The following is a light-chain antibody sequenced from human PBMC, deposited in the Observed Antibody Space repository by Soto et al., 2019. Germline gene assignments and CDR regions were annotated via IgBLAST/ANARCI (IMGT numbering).Light chain of an antibody. V-gene: IGKV3-11*01. CDR3: QQYYKWPPFT. Sequence: EIVLTQSPATLSLSPGERATLSCRASQSVSSFLAWYQQKPGQAPRLLIFDASNRATGIPARFSGSGSGTEFTLTISSLQSEDFALYYCQQYYKWPPFTFGPGTKVDI. J-gene: IGKJ3*01. CDR1: QSVSSF. CDR2: DAS.